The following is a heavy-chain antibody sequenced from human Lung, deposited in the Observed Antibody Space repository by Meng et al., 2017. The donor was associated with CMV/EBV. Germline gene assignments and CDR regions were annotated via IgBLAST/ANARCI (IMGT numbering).Heavy chain of an antibody. D-gene: IGHD3-9*01. CDR3: ARDVDWSLDY. J-gene: IGHJ4*02. CDR2: ISTRSDGI. V-gene: IGHV1-18*01. CDR1: GYTFTKYG. Sequence: ASXXVSCKVSGYTFTKYGISWVRQAPGQGLEWMAWISTRSDGIKYAQNFQDRVTLTTDTSTRTAYMELGGLRSDDTAMYYCARDVDWSLDYWGQGPLVTVSS.